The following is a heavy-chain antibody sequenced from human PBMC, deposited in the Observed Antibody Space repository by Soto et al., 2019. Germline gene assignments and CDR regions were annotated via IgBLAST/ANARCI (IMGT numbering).Heavy chain of an antibody. J-gene: IGHJ5*02. D-gene: IGHD2-2*01. CDR3: ARISVYPNWFDP. CDR2: IYYSGST. V-gene: IGHV4-39*01. CDR1: GGSISSSSYY. Sequence: QLQLQESGPGLVKPSETLSLTCTVSGGSISSSSYYWGWIRQPPGKGLEWIGSIYYSGSTYYNPSLKSRVTISVGTSKNQFALKLSSVTAADTAVYYCARISVYPNWFDPWGQGTLVTVSS.